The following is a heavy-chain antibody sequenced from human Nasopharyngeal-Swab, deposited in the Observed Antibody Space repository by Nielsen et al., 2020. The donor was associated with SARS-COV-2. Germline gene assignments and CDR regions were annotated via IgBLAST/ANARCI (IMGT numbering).Heavy chain of an antibody. V-gene: IGHV3-33*01. J-gene: IGHJ3*02. CDR3: ARPSGWLAFDI. D-gene: IGHD6-19*01. Sequence: GGSLRLSCAASGFTFSSYGMHGVRQAPGKGLEWVAVIWYDGSNKYYADSVKGRFTISRDNSKNTLYLQMNSLRAEDTAVYYCARPSGWLAFDIWGQGTMVPVSS. CDR2: IWYDGSNK. CDR1: GFTFSSYG.